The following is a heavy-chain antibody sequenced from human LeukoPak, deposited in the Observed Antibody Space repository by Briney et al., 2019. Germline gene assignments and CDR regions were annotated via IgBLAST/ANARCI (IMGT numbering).Heavy chain of an antibody. D-gene: IGHD3-10*01. Sequence: PSETLSLTCTVSGGSISSYCWSWIRQPPGKGLEWIGYIYYSGSTNYNPSLKSRVTISVDTSKNQFSLKLSSVTAADTAVYYCARGPGVPDYWGQGTLVTVSS. CDR1: GGSISSYC. CDR3: ARGPGVPDY. J-gene: IGHJ4*02. V-gene: IGHV4-59*01. CDR2: IYYSGST.